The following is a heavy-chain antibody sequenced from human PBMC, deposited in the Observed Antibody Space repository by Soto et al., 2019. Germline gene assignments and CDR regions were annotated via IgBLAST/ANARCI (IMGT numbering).Heavy chain of an antibody. CDR1: GFTFSSYG. J-gene: IGHJ4*02. D-gene: IGHD6-13*01. V-gene: IGHV3-33*01. CDR2: IWYDGSNK. CDR3: ARDTISSWYVDY. Sequence: QVQLVESGGGVVQPGRSLRLSCAASGFTFSSYGMHWVRQAPGKGLEWVAVIWYDGSNKYYADSVKGRFTISRDNSKNTLYLQMNSLRAEDTAVYYCARDTISSWYVDYWGQGTLVTVSS.